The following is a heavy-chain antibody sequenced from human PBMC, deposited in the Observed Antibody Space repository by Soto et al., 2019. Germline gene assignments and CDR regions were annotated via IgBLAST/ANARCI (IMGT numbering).Heavy chain of an antibody. CDR1: GFTISSNA. D-gene: IGHD2-15*01. J-gene: IGHJ6*02. Sequence: PGGSLRLSCSASGFTISSNAMHWVRRAPGRGLEYVSAVSSNGGSTYYADSVKGRFTISRDNSKNTLYLQMSSLRAEDTAVYYCARPLVSDYYYGMDVWGQGTTVTVSS. CDR3: ARPLVSDYYYGMDV. V-gene: IGHV3-64D*06. CDR2: VSSNGGST.